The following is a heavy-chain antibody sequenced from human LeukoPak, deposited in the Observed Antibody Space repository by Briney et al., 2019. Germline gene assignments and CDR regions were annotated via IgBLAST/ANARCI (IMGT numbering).Heavy chain of an antibody. V-gene: IGHV4-39*01. CDR2: IYYSGST. CDR1: GGPISSSSYY. J-gene: IGHJ5*02. CDR3: ARHLSRYQLLMGGNWFDP. D-gene: IGHD2-2*01. Sequence: SETLSLTCTVSGGPISSSSYYWGWIRQPPGKGLEWIGSIYYSGSTYYNPSLKSRVTISVDTSKNQFSLKLSSVTAADTAVYYCARHLSRYQLLMGGNWFDPWGQGTLVTVSS.